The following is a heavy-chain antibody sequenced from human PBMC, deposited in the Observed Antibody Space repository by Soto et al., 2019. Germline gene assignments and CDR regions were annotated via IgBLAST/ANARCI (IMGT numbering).Heavy chain of an antibody. CDR1: GFTFSSYY. D-gene: IGHD1-1*01. J-gene: IGHJ4*02. Sequence: EVQLVESGGGLVKPGGSLRLSCAASGFTFSSYYLNWVRQAPGKGLEWVAAITSSGAYMYYVNSVKGRLTISSDTPKNSLSRQLHSVRADDTAVSFWALESLEEGDGSDYWGQGNLVTVSS. V-gene: IGHV3-21*01. CDR3: ALESLEEGDGSDY. CDR2: ITSSGAYM.